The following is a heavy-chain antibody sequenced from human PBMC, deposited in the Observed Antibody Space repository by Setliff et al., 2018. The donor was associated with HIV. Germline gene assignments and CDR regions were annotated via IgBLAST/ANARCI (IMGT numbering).Heavy chain of an antibody. CDR2: ISGGSTLI. V-gene: IGHV3-48*01. J-gene: IGHJ4*02. Sequence: GGSLRLSCAASGFTFSIYAMTWVRRVPGKGLEWLSYISGGSTLIQYADSVKGRFTVSRDNVDNSLSLQMNNLRAEDTAFYYCATGGGGSSGSRWFDYWGRGTLVTVS. D-gene: IGHD2-15*01. CDR1: GFTFSIYA. CDR3: ATGGGGSSGSRWFDY.